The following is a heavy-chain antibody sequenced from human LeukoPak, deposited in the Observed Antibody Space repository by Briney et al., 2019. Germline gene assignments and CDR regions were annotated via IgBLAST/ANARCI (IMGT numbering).Heavy chain of an antibody. Sequence: PGGSLRLSCAVSGFTVSGNYMSWVRQAPGKGLEWVGHIKRNFEGATQHYAASVKGRFSISKDESKNIVFLQMSSLKTEDTAVYFCTTEGFTHGHHSFDSWGQGTLVTVSS. CDR3: TTEGFTHGHHSFDS. J-gene: IGHJ4*02. D-gene: IGHD2-15*01. CDR1: GFTVSGNY. CDR2: IKRNFEGATQ. V-gene: IGHV3-15*06.